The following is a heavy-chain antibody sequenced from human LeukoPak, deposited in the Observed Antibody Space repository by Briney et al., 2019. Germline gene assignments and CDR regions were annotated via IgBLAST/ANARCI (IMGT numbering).Heavy chain of an antibody. CDR1: GFTVSSNY. D-gene: IGHD4-17*01. J-gene: IGHJ4*02. CDR2: IYSGGRT. V-gene: IGHV3-66*01. Sequence: PGGSLRLSCAASGFTVSSNYMSWVRQAPGKGLEWVSVIYSGGRTFYADSVQGRFTISRDNSKNTLYLQMNSLRAEDTAVYYCAYGDYVRTVNYSDYWGQGTLVTVSS. CDR3: AYGDYVRTVNYSDY.